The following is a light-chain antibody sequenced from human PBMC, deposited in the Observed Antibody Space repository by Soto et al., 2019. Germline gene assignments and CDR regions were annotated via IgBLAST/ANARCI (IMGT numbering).Light chain of an antibody. CDR3: QQSYSTPYT. Sequence: DIQMTQSPSSLSASVGDRVTITCRASQSISSYLNWYQQKPGKAPNLLIYAASSLRRGVPSRFSGSGSGTDFTLTISSLQPEDFATYYCQQSYSTPYTFGQGTKLGIK. CDR2: AAS. V-gene: IGKV1-39*01. CDR1: QSISSY. J-gene: IGKJ2*01.